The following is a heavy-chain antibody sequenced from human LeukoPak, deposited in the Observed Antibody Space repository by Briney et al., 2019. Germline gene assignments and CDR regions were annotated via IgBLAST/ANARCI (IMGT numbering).Heavy chain of an antibody. J-gene: IGHJ4*02. V-gene: IGHV3-21*04. CDR1: GFTFSSYS. D-gene: IGHD6-19*01. CDR3: ARYSSGPYYFDY. CDR2: ISSSSSYI. Sequence: GGSLRLSCAASGFTFSSYSMNWVRQAPGKGLEWVSSISSSSSYIYYADSVKGRFTISRDNSKNTLYLQMNSLRAEDTAVYYCARYSSGPYYFDYWGQGTLVTVSS.